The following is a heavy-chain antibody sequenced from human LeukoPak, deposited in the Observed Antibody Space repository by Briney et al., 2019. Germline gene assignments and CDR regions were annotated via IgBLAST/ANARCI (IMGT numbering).Heavy chain of an antibody. V-gene: IGHV3-74*01. CDR1: GFTFSRYW. D-gene: IGHD6-13*01. J-gene: IGHJ4*02. CDR3: GRDPSAAPGTH. Sequence: GGSLRLSCAASGFTFSRYWMHWVRQAPGRGLVWVSRINYDGSSTNYADSAKGRFTISRDNAKNTLYLQMNSLTVEDTAVYYCGRDPSAAPGTHWGQGTLVTVSS. CDR2: INYDGSST.